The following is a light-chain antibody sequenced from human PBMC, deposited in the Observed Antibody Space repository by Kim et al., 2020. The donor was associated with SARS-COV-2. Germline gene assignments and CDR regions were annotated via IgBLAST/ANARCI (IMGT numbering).Light chain of an antibody. V-gene: IGKV3-20*01. CDR3: QQYDTSPRGFT. CDR1: QSVSSGY. J-gene: IGKJ3*01. Sequence: EIVLTQSPATLSLSPGERATLSCRASQSVSSGYLAWYQQKPGQAPRLLIYGASSRATGIPDRFSGTGSGTDFTLTISRLEPEDFAVYYCQQYDTSPRGFTFGPGTKVDIK. CDR2: GAS.